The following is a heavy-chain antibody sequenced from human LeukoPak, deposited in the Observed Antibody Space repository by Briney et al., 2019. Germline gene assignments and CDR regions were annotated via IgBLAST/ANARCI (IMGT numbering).Heavy chain of an antibody. CDR2: IYSSGNT. CDR1: RGSTSNYY. D-gene: IGHD5-24*01. Sequence: PSETLSLTCTVSRGSTSNYYWSWIRQPPGKGLEWIGYIYSSGNTKYNPSLKSRVTISIDTSKNQFSLNLTSVTAADTAVYYCANSRRWLQCPPFDYWGQGTLVTVSS. J-gene: IGHJ4*02. CDR3: ANSRRWLQCPPFDY. V-gene: IGHV4-59*01.